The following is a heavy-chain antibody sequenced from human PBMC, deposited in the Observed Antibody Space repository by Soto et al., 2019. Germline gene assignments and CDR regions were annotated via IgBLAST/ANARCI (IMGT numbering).Heavy chain of an antibody. CDR3: ARDLEYSSSWYYYYGLDV. D-gene: IGHD6-6*01. CDR1: GFSFSDYS. Sequence: GGSLRLSCAASGFSFSDYSMNWVRQAPGRGLEWLSYISRSGSLNYYADSVKGRFTISRDNAKNSLYLEMNSVRDEDTAMYYCARDLEYSSSWYYYYGLDVWGHGTTVTVSS. J-gene: IGHJ6*02. CDR2: ISRSGSLN. V-gene: IGHV3-48*02.